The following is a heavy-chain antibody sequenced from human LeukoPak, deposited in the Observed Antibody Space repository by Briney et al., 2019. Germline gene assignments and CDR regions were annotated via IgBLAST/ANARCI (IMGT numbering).Heavy chain of an antibody. CDR2: INHSGST. CDR1: GGSFSGYY. J-gene: IGHJ6*03. CDR3: ARGRYYYGSGSYYNLGYYYYYYMDV. V-gene: IGHV4-34*01. D-gene: IGHD3-10*01. Sequence: PSETLSLTCAVYGGSFSGYYWSWVRQPPGKGVEWVGEINHSGSTNYNPSLKSRVTISVDTSKHQFSLKLSSVTAADTAVYYCARGRYYYGSGSYYNLGYYYYYYMDVWGKGTTVTVSS.